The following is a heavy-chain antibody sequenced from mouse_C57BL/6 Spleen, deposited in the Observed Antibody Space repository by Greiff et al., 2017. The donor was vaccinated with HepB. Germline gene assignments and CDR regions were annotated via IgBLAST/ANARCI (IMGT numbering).Heavy chain of an antibody. J-gene: IGHJ2*01. CDR1: GYTFTSYW. Sequence: QVQLQQPGAELVKPGASVKLSCKASGYTFTSYWMQWVKQRPGQGLEWIGEIDPSDSYTNYNQKFKGKATLTVDTSSSTAYMQLSSLTSEDSAVYYCARWSHYGSSYFDYWGQGTTLTVSS. V-gene: IGHV1-50*01. D-gene: IGHD1-1*01. CDR2: IDPSDSYT. CDR3: ARWSHYGSSYFDY.